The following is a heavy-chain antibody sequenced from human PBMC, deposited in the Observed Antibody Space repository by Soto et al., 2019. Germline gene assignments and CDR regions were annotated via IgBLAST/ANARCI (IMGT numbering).Heavy chain of an antibody. J-gene: IGHJ4*02. CDR1: GGTFSSYA. CDR2: TITIFGTA. Sequence: QVQLVQSGAEVKKPGSSVKVSCKASGGTFSSYAISWVRQAPGQGLEWMGGTITIFGTANYGQKFQGRVTTTADESTSTAYRELSSLRSEDTAVYYCARAGGEYYFDYWGQGTLVTVSS. V-gene: IGHV1-69*12. CDR3: ARAGGEYYFDY.